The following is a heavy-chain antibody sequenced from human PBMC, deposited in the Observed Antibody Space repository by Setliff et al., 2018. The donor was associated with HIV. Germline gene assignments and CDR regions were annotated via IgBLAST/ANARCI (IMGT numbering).Heavy chain of an antibody. Sequence: GASVKVSCKASGYTFTNSFIHWVRQAPGQGLEWMGIINPSDGATTYAQRFEGGVTMTSDTSTNTVYMELSSLRSEDTAVYICARECHIAAADARLANYFDYWGQGTLVTVS. CDR1: GYTFTNSF. CDR2: INPSDGAT. D-gene: IGHD6-13*01. J-gene: IGHJ4*02. V-gene: IGHV1-46*01. CDR3: ARECHIAAADARLANYFDY.